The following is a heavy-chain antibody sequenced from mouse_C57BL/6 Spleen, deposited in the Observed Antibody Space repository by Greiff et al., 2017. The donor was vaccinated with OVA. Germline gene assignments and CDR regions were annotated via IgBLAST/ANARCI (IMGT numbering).Heavy chain of an antibody. Sequence: VQRVESGAELVKPGASVKISCKASGYAFSSYWMNWVKQRPGKGLEWIGQIYPGDGDTNYNGKFKGKATLTADKSSSTAYMQLSSLTSEDSAVYFCARRLLKYAMDYWGQGTSVTVSS. CDR3: ARRLLKYAMDY. V-gene: IGHV1-80*01. J-gene: IGHJ4*01. CDR1: GYAFSSYW. CDR2: IYPGDGDT. D-gene: IGHD2-13*01.